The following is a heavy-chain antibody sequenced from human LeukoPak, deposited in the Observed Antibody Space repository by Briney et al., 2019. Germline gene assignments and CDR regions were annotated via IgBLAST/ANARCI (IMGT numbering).Heavy chain of an antibody. V-gene: IGHV3-7*01. CDR1: GFTFSSYW. J-gene: IGHJ5*02. CDR3: AKDRYSSGWPGEGGWFDP. CDR2: IKEDGSEK. D-gene: IGHD6-19*01. Sequence: PGGSLRLSCAASGFTFSSYWMNWVRQAPGKGLEWVASIKEDGSEKYYVDSAKGRFTISRDSAKNSLYLQLNSLRAEDTAVYYCAKDRYSSGWPGEGGWFDPWGQGTLVTVSS.